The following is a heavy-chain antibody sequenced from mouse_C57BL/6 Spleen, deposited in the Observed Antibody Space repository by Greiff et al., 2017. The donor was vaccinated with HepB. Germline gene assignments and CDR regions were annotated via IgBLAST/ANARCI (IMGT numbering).Heavy chain of an antibody. J-gene: IGHJ4*01. CDR1: GYTFTSYW. CDR2: IHPNSGST. Sequence: VQLQQPGAELVKPGASVKLSCKASGYTFTSYWMHWVKQRPGQGLEWIGMIHPNSGSTNYNEKFKSKATLTVDKSSSTAYMQLSSLTSEDSAVYYCARGGSRTDYAMDYWGQGTSVTVSS. V-gene: IGHV1-64*01. D-gene: IGHD1-1*01. CDR3: ARGGSRTDYAMDY.